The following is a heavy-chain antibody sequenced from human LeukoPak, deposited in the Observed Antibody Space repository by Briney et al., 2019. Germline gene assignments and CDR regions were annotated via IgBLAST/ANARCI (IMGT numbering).Heavy chain of an antibody. CDR1: GGSISSYS. CDR3: AREWHHVFDY. CDR2: IYPRESP. J-gene: IGHJ4*02. D-gene: IGHD5-12*01. Sequence: SETLSLTCTVSGGSISSYSWSWMRQPAGKGPEWIGRIYPRESPNYNPSLKSRVIMSVDKSKNQFSLKLRSVTAADTAAYYCAREWHHVFDYWGQGNLVTVSS. V-gene: IGHV4-4*07.